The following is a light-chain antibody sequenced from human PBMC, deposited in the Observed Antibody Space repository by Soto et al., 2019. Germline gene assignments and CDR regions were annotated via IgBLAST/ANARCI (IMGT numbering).Light chain of an antibody. CDR1: QSVYSSY. CDR3: QQYCSSPLT. Sequence: EIVLTQSPGTLSLSPGDRATLSCRASQSVYSSYLAWYQQKPGQAPRLLIDAASSKETGIPDRFSGSGSGTDFTLTISRLQPEDFAAYYCQQYCSSPLTFGRGTKVEIK. CDR2: AAS. V-gene: IGKV3-20*01. J-gene: IGKJ4*01.